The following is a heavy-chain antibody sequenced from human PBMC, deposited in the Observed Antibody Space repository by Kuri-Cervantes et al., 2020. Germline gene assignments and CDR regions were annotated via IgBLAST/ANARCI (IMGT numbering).Heavy chain of an antibody. Sequence: SETLSLTCTVHSGSFSGYYWSWIRQPPGKGLEWIGEINHSGSTNYSPSLKSRVTISVDTSKNHFSLKLSSVTAADTAVYYCARGGGYSYGSYYYYYMDVWGKGTTVTVSS. D-gene: IGHD5-18*01. CDR3: ARGGGYSYGSYYYYYMDV. J-gene: IGHJ6*03. V-gene: IGHV4-34*01. CDR2: INHSGST. CDR1: SGSFSGYY.